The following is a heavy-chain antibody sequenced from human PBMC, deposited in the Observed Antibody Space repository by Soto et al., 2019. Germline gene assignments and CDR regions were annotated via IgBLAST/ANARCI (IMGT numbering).Heavy chain of an antibody. D-gene: IGHD6-13*01. V-gene: IGHV3-11*06. CDR1: GFTFSDYY. J-gene: IGHJ6*02. Sequence: SGGSLRLSCAASGFTFSDYYMSWIRQAPGKGLEWVSYISSSSSYTNYADSVKGRFTISRDNAKNSLYLQMNSLRAEDTAVYYCARDHSSSSSGMDVWGQGTTVTVSS. CDR3: ARDHSSSSSGMDV. CDR2: ISSSSSYT.